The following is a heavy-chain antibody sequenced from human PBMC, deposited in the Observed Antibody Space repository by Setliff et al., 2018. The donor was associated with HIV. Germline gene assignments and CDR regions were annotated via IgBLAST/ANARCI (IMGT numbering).Heavy chain of an antibody. Sequence: ETLSLTCAVYGGSFSGYYWSWIRQPPGKGLEWIGEINHSGSTNYDPSLKSRVTISVDTSKNQFSLKLSSVTAADTAVYYCASDISPDDGYNRLHYFDYWGQGTLVTVSS. D-gene: IGHD5-12*01. CDR3: ASDISPDDGYNRLHYFDY. J-gene: IGHJ4*02. V-gene: IGHV4-34*01. CDR2: INHSGST. CDR1: GGSFSGYY.